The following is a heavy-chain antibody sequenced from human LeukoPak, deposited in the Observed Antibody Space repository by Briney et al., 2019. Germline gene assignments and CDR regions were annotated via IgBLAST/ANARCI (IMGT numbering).Heavy chain of an antibody. Sequence: ASVKVSCKASGYTFTSYDINWVRQATGQGLEWMGWMNPNSGNTGYAQKFQGRVTMTRNTSISTAYMELSSLRSGDTAVYYCARAGGSIFGVVIGEPETYFDYWGQGTLVTVSS. D-gene: IGHD3-3*01. CDR2: MNPNSGNT. J-gene: IGHJ4*02. V-gene: IGHV1-8*01. CDR1: GYTFTSYD. CDR3: ARAGGSIFGVVIGEPETYFDY.